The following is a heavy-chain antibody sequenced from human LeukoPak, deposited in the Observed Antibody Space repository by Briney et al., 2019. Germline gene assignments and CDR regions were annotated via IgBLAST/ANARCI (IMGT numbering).Heavy chain of an antibody. CDR1: GFTFSSYG. D-gene: IGHD6-13*01. CDR3: AKRYSSSWCIDS. V-gene: IGHV3-30*18. J-gene: IGHJ4*02. CDR2: ISYDGTNK. Sequence: GGSLRLSCAASGFTFSSYGMHWVSQAPGKGLEWVAVISYDGTNKYYADSVKGRFTISRDNSKNTLYLQMNSLRAEDTAVYYCAKRYSSSWCIDSWGQGTLVTVSS.